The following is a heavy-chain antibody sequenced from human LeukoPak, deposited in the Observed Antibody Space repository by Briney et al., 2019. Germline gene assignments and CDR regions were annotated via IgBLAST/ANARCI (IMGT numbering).Heavy chain of an antibody. Sequence: PSETLSLTCTVSGGSISSSSYYWGWIRQPPGKGLEWIGSIYYSGSTYYNPSLKSRVTISVDTSKNQFSLKLSSVTAADTAVYYCAREFIGGYCSETRCYDWFDPWGQGTLVTVSS. CDR1: GGSISSSSYY. CDR3: AREFIGGYCSETRCYDWFDP. D-gene: IGHD2-2*01. CDR2: IYYSGST. J-gene: IGHJ5*02. V-gene: IGHV4-39*07.